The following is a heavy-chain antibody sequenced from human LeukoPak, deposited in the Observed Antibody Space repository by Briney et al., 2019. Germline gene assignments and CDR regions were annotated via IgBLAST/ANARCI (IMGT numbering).Heavy chain of an antibody. J-gene: IGHJ4*02. D-gene: IGHD1-1*01. CDR3: ARGGSTTGTTLDDY. V-gene: IGHV3-30*01. CDR1: GFTFSSYA. CDR2: ISYDGSNK. Sequence: GGSLRLSCAASGFTFSSYAMHWVRQAPGKGLEWLAVISYDGSNKYYADSAKGRFTISRDNSKNTLYLQMNSLRAEDTAVYYCARGGSTTGTTLDDYWGQGTLVTVSS.